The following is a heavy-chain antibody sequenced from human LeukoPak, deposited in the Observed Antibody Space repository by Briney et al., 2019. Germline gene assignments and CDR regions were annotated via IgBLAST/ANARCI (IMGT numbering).Heavy chain of an antibody. D-gene: IGHD3-10*01. CDR2: IYHNGST. CDR1: GGSISSGGYS. Sequence: SETLSLTCAVSGGSISSGGYSWSWIRQPPGKGLEWIGYIYHNGSTYYNPSLKSRVTISVDRSKNQFSLELSSVTAADTAVYYCARGNYGLWFGERGPVYNWFDPWGQGTLVTVSS. CDR3: ARGNYGLWFGERGPVYNWFDP. V-gene: IGHV4-30-2*01. J-gene: IGHJ5*02.